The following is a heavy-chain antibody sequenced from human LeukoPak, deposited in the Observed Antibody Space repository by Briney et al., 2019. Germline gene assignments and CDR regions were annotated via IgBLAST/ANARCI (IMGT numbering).Heavy chain of an antibody. J-gene: IGHJ3*02. CDR2: INPNSGGT. CDR1: GYTFTAYY. Sequence: GASVKVSCKASGYTFTAYYMHWVRQAPGQGLQWMGWINPNSGGTNYAQKFQGRVTMTRDTSISTAYMELSRLRSDDTPVYYCWYYYDSSNAVVNAFDIWGQGTMVTVSS. CDR3: WYYYDSSNAVVNAFDI. V-gene: IGHV1-2*02. D-gene: IGHD3-22*01.